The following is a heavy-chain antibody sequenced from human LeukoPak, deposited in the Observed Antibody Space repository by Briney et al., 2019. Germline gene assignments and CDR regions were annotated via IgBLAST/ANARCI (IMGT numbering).Heavy chain of an antibody. D-gene: IGHD1-26*01. CDR3: ARDRLVGATFYYYYYMDV. J-gene: IGHJ6*03. CDR2: IYYSGST. Sequence: SETLSLTCTVSGGSISSYYWSGIRQPPGKGLEWIGYIYYSGSTNYNPSLKSRVTISVDTSKNQFSLKLSSVTAADTAVYYCARDRLVGATFYYYYYMDVWGKGTTVTVSS. V-gene: IGHV4-59*01. CDR1: GGSISSYY.